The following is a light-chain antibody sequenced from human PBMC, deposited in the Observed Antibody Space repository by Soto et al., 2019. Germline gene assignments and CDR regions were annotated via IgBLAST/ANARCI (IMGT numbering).Light chain of an antibody. J-gene: IGKJ5*01. CDR3: QQSYSTIT. CDR2: AAS. Sequence: DIKMSQSPSSLSASVGDRVTITCRASQSIYNYLNWYQQKPGKAPKLLIYAASTLQSGVPSRFSGSGSGTDFTLAISSLQPEDFATYYCQQSYSTITFGQGTRLEIK. CDR1: QSIYNY. V-gene: IGKV1-39*01.